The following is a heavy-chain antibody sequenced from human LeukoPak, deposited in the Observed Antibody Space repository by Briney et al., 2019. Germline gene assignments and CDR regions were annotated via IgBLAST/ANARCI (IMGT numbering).Heavy chain of an antibody. CDR1: GGSFSGYY. CDR2: INHSGST. J-gene: IGHJ2*01. Sequence: SETLSLTCAVYGGSFSGYYWSWIRQPPGKGLEWIGEINHSGSTNYNPSLKSRVTISVDTSKNQFSLKLSSVTAADTAVYYCARDSRIAAAGAWYFDLWGRGTLVTVSS. V-gene: IGHV4-34*01. CDR3: ARDSRIAAAGAWYFDL. D-gene: IGHD6-13*01.